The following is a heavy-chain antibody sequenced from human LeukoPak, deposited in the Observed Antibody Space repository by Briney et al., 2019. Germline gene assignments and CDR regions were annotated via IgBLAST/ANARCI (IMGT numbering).Heavy chain of an antibody. Sequence: SETLSLTCTVSGGSISSYYWSWIRQPPGKGLGWIGYIYYSGSTNYNPSLKSRVTISVDTSKNQFSLKLSSVTAADTAVYYCARVAEMATISVFDYWGQGTLVTVSS. V-gene: IGHV4-59*01. J-gene: IGHJ4*02. CDR1: GGSISSYY. CDR3: ARVAEMATISVFDY. CDR2: IYYSGST. D-gene: IGHD5-24*01.